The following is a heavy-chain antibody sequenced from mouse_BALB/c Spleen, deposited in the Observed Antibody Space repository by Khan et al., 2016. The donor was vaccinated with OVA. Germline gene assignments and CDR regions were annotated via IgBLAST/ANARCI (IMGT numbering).Heavy chain of an antibody. CDR3: ARDGYSPWFAY. J-gene: IGHJ3*01. CDR2: IDPENGNT. D-gene: IGHD2-3*01. CDR1: GFNIKDSY. V-gene: IGHV14-1*02. Sequence: EVKLLESGAELVRPGALIKLSCKASGFNIKDSYIHWVKQRPEQGLEWIGWIDPENGNTIYDPKFLGKASIRVDTSSNTVYLQLSSLTSEDTAVYYCARDGYSPWFAYWGQGTLVTVSA.